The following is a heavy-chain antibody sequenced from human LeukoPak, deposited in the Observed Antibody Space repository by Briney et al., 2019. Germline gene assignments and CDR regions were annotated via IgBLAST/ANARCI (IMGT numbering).Heavy chain of an antibody. V-gene: IGHV3-23*01. D-gene: IGHD2-2*01. J-gene: IGHJ3*02. CDR3: AKDQIVVVPAALDAFDI. Sequence: GGSLRLSCAASGFTFSSYAMSWVRQAPGKGLEWVSAISGSGGSTYYADSVKGRFTISRDNSKNTLYLQMNSLRAEDTAVYYCAKDQIVVVPAALDAFDIWGQGTMVTVSS. CDR2: ISGSGGST. CDR1: GFTFSSYA.